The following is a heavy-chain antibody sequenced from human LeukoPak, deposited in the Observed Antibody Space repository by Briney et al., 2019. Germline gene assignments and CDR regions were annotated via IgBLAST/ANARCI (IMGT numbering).Heavy chain of an antibody. CDR2: IYHSGST. J-gene: IGHJ6*03. Sequence: SETLSLTCTVSGGSIISGGYYWSWIRQPPGKGLEWIGYIYHSGSTYYNPSLKSRVTISVDRSKNQFSLKLSSVTAADTAVYYCARVEQLPQGYFYYMDVWGKGTTVTVSS. D-gene: IGHD4-23*01. CDR1: GGSIISGGYY. V-gene: IGHV4-30-2*01. CDR3: ARVEQLPQGYFYYMDV.